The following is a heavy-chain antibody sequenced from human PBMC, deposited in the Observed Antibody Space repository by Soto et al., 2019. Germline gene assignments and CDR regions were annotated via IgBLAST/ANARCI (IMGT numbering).Heavy chain of an antibody. CDR3: ARAMVVTQNWFDP. Sequence: PSETLSLTCTVSGGSISSGDYYWSWIRQPPGKGLEWIGYIYYSGSTYYNPSLKSRVTISVDTSKNQFSLKLSSVTAADTAVYYCARAMVVTQNWFDPWSQGTLVTVSS. V-gene: IGHV4-30-4*01. CDR1: GGSISSGDYY. J-gene: IGHJ5*02. CDR2: IYYSGST. D-gene: IGHD2-21*02.